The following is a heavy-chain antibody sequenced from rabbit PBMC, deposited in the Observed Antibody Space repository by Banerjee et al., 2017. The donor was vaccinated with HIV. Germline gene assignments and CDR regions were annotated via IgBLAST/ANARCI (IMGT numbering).Heavy chain of an antibody. J-gene: IGHJ4*01. CDR3: ARDDIGGAGYVFNL. V-gene: IGHV1S45*01. D-gene: IGHD6-1*01. CDR1: GLDFSSSYY. Sequence: QQQLEESGGGLVKPGGTLTLTCKASGLDFSSSYYMCWVRQAPGKGLEWIACIYTGSSDTAYYASWAKGRFTISRTSSTTVTLQMTSLTAADTATYFCARDDIGGAGYVFNLWGPGTLVTVS. CDR2: IYTGSSDTA.